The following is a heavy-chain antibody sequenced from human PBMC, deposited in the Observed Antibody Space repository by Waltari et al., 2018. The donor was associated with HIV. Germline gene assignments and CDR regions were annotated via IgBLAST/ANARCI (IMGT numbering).Heavy chain of an antibody. CDR2: VYYRGGT. D-gene: IGHD1-26*01. V-gene: IGHV4-31*03. J-gene: IGHJ2*01. CDR3: ARVGYYYFDL. CDR1: GGSINSGAYY. Sequence: QVQLEESGPGLVKPSRTLSLTCPVSGGSINSGAYYWAWIRLHPEKGLEWIGFVYYRGGTFSNPSFKSRATISGDTSQNQFSLKLTSMTAADTAVYYCARVGYYYFDLWGRGTLVTVSS.